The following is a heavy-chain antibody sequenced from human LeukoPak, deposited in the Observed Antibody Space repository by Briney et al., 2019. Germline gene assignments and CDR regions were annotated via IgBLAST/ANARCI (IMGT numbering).Heavy chain of an antibody. CDR1: GFTFSSYA. CDR3: AKGSGGSGSYSKYYFDY. V-gene: IGHV3-23*01. Sequence: TGGSLRLSCAASGFTFSSYAMSWVRQAPGQGLEWVSAISGSGGTTYYADSVKGRFTISRDNSKNTLYLQMNSLRAEDTAVYYCAKGSGGSGSYSKYYFDYWGQGTLVTVSS. D-gene: IGHD3-10*01. CDR2: ISGSGGTT. J-gene: IGHJ4*02.